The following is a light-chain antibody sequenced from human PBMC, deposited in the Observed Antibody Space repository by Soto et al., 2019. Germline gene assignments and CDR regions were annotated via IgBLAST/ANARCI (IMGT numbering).Light chain of an antibody. CDR1: ARISSF. CDR2: DSS. Sequence: IRMTQCPSTVCASXGDRVTIPCRARARISSFLSGYQQTPGKAAKLLXXDSSSLESGVQSRLIGSGSGREFTLNISSLQPDDFATYYCKQYNSYSGWTFGQGTKVDIK. V-gene: IGKV1-5*01. CDR3: KQYNSYSGWT. J-gene: IGKJ1*01.